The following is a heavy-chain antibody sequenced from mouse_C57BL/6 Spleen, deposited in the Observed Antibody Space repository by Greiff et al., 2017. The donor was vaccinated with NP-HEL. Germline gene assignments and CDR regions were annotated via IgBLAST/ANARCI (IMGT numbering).Heavy chain of an antibody. CDR3: ARLGYYGSSGWYFDV. V-gene: IGHV5-9*01. D-gene: IGHD1-1*01. J-gene: IGHJ1*03. CDR2: ISGGGGNT. CDR1: GFTFSSYT. Sequence: EVQRVESGGGLVKPGGSLKLSCAASGFTFSSYTMSWVRQTPEKRLEWVATISGGGGNTYYPDSVKGRFTISRDNAKNTLYLQMSSLRSEDTALYYCARLGYYGSSGWYFDVWGTGTTVTVSS.